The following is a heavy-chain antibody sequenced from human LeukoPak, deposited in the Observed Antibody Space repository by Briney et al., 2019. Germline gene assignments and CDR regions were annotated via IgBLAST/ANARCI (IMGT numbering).Heavy chain of an antibody. D-gene: IGHD5-18*01. V-gene: IGHV1-69*05. CDR3: ARDEESYGFDY. CDR1: GGTFSSYA. J-gene: IGHJ4*02. CDR2: IIPIFGTA. Sequence: ASVKVSCKASGGTFSSYAINWVRQAPGQGLEWMGGIIPIFGTANYAQKFQGRVTITTDESTSTAYMELSSLRSEDTAVYYCARDEESYGFDYRGQGTLVTVSS.